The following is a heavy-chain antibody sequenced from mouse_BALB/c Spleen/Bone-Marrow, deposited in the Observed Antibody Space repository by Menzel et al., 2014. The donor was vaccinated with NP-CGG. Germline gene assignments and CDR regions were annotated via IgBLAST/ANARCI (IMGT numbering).Heavy chain of an antibody. Sequence: DVHLVESGAELVKPGASVKLSCTASGFNIKDTYMHWVKQRPEQGLEWIGRIGPANGNTKYDPKFQGKATITADTSSNTAYLQLSSLTSEDTAVYYCATGFAYWGQGTLVTVSA. CDR1: GFNIKDTY. CDR3: ATGFAY. J-gene: IGHJ3*01. CDR2: IGPANGNT. V-gene: IGHV14-3*02.